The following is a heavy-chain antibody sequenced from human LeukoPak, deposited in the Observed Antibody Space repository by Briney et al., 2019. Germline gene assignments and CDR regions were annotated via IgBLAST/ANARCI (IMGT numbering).Heavy chain of an antibody. CDR1: GGSISSNY. CDR3: ARHWSHSVAQFGRSYWFDP. D-gene: IGHD2-15*01. CDR2: MDTSGHT. V-gene: IGHV4-4*07. Sequence: SETLSLTCTVSGGSISSNYWSWIRQPAGKGLEWIGHMDTSGHTNYNSSLMSRVTMSVDTSKNQFSLRLTSVTAADTAVYYCARHWSHSVAQFGRSYWFDPWGQGTLVTVSS. J-gene: IGHJ5*02.